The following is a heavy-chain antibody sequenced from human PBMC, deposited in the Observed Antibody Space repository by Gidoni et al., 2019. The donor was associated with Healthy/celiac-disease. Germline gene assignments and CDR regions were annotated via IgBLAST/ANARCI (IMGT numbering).Heavy chain of an antibody. D-gene: IGHD2-2*01. Sequence: QVQLQESGPGLVKPSETLSLTCTVSGGSISSYYWSWIRQPAGKGLEWIGRIYPSGSTNYNPPLKSRVTMSVDTSKNQFSLKLSSVTAADTAVYYCARDLTRAPAAMFGAFDIWGQGTMVTVSS. J-gene: IGHJ3*02. CDR3: ARDLTRAPAAMFGAFDI. CDR2: IYPSGST. V-gene: IGHV4-4*07. CDR1: GGSISSYY.